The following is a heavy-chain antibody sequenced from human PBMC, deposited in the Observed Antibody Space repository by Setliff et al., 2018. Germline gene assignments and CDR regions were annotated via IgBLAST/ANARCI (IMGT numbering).Heavy chain of an antibody. CDR1: GYTFSNFG. D-gene: IGHD3-22*01. V-gene: IGHV1-18*01. CDR2: ISAYNGNT. Sequence: ASVKVSCKASGYTFSNFGFSWVRQAPGQGLEWMGWISAYNGNTNYAQRLRGRVTMTTDTSTSTAYMELRSLRSDDTAVYYCARGRDPAYYYDSGGYYWDYWGQGTLVTVSS. CDR3: ARGRDPAYYYDSGGYYWDY. J-gene: IGHJ4*02.